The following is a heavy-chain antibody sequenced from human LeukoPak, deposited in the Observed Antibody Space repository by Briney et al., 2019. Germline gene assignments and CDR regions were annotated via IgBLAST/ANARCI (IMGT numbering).Heavy chain of an antibody. CDR2: VYNTVDV. V-gene: IGHV4-59*01. D-gene: IGHD3-22*01. CDR3: VRSRPYDTTGYNPTYYFDS. J-gene: IGHJ4*02. Sequence: SETLSLTCTVSGGSLIGSYWTWIRQTPGKGLEWIGYVYNTVDVNYSPTFQSRVTISVDMFKNFFSLSLKSVTAADTAIYYCVRSRPYDTTGYNPTYYFDSWGQGALVTVSS. CDR1: GGSLIGSY.